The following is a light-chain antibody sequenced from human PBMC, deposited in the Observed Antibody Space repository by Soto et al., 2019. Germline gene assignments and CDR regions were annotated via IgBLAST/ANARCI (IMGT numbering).Light chain of an antibody. V-gene: IGLV2-11*01. Sequence: QSVLTQPRSVSGSPGQSVTISCTGTSSDVGGYNYVSWYQQYLGKAPKLMIYDVSKRPSGVPDRFSGSKSGNTASLTISGLQAEDEADYYCCSYAGSYTRVFGGGTQLPS. CDR1: SSDVGGYNY. CDR3: CSYAGSYTRV. CDR2: DVS. J-gene: IGLJ3*02.